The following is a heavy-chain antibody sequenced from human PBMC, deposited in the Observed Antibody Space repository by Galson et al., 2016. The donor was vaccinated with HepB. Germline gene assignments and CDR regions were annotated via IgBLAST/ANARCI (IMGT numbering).Heavy chain of an antibody. CDR2: IQQVGSEE. CDR1: GFTFSIYW. CDR3: ARLKHYGSGSSYYCYGLDV. D-gene: IGHD3-10*01. V-gene: IGHV3-7*03. Sequence: SLRLSCAASGFTFSIYWMSWVRQAPGKGLEWVANIQQVGSEEYYVDSVKGRFTISKDNAKNSLYLQMNSLRAEDSAVYYCARLKHYGSGSSYYCYGLDVWGQGTKVTVSS. J-gene: IGHJ6*02.